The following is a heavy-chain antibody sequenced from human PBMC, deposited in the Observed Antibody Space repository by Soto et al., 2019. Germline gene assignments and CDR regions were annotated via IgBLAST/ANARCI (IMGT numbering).Heavy chain of an antibody. Sequence: ASVKVSCKASGYTFTSYYMHWVRQAPGQGLEWMGIINPSGGSTSYAQKFQGRVTMTRDTSTSTVYMELSSLRSEDTAVYYCARVPRRSGSYGHFDYWGQGTLVTVSS. V-gene: IGHV1-46*01. CDR3: ARVPRRSGSYGHFDY. D-gene: IGHD1-26*01. CDR1: GYTFTSYY. J-gene: IGHJ4*02. CDR2: INPSGGST.